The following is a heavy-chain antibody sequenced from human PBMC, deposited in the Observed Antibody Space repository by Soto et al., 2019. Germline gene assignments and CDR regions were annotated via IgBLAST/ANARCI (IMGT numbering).Heavy chain of an antibody. CDR3: ARSDWFVP. Sequence: EVQLVESGGGLVQPGGSLRLSCAASGFTFSNYWMHWVRQAPGKGLMWVSRINSDESSTYYADSVKGRFTISRDNAKNTLYLQVSNLRADDTAVYYCARSDWFVPVRQGTLVTVSS. CDR2: INSDESST. CDR1: GFTFSNYW. J-gene: IGHJ5*02. V-gene: IGHV3-74*01.